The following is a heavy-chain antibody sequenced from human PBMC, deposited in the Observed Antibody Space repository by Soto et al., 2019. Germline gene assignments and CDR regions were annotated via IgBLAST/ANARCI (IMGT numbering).Heavy chain of an antibody. Sequence: GGSLRLSCAASGFTFSDYGMRWVRQAPGKGLEWVAIIWHDGNNKYYADSVRGRFIISRDNSKNRLYLQMNSLRAEDTAVYYCASDLVGASDSYGLDVWGQGTPVTVSS. V-gene: IGHV3-33*01. CDR1: GFTFSDYG. CDR3: ASDLVGASDSYGLDV. CDR2: IWHDGNNK. D-gene: IGHD1-26*01. J-gene: IGHJ6*02.